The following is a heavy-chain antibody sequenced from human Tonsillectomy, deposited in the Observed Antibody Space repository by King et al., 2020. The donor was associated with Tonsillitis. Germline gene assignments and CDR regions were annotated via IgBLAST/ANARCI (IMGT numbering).Heavy chain of an antibody. D-gene: IGHD5-18*01. CDR3: AKDMRGYSYGYIADAFDI. CDR2: ISWNSGSI. V-gene: IGHV3-9*01. J-gene: IGHJ3*02. CDR1: GFTFDDYA. Sequence: VQLVESGGGLVQPGRSLRLSCAASGFTFDDYAMHWVRQAPGKGLEWGSGISWNSGSIGYADSVKGRFTISRDNAKNSLYLQMNSLRAEDTALYYCAKDMRGYSYGYIADAFDIWGQGTMVTVSS.